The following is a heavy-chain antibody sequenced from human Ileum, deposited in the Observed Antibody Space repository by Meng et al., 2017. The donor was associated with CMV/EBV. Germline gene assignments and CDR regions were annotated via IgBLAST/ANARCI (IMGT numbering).Heavy chain of an antibody. CDR3: ARVGVRGVRIMDV. CDR2: INPYNDNT. D-gene: IGHD3-10*01. CDR1: GYTFTSSG. Sequence: ASVKVSCKASGYTFTSSGISWVRQAPGQGLEWMGWINPYNDNTNYAQKLQGRVTMTTDTSTSTAYMELRSLRSDDTAVYYCARVGVRGVRIMDVWGQGTTVTVSS. V-gene: IGHV1-18*01. J-gene: IGHJ6*02.